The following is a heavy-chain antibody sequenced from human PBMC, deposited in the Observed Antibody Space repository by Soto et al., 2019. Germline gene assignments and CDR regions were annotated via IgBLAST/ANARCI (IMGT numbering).Heavy chain of an antibody. J-gene: IGHJ4*02. CDR3: ARGRGVAAAGLSFDY. CDR2: INHSGST. CDR1: GGSFSGYY. Sequence: SETLSLTCAVYGGSFSGYYWSWIRQPPGKGLEWIGEINHSGSTSYNPSLKSRVTISVDTSKNQFSLKLSSVTAADTAVYYCARGRGVAAAGLSFDYWGQGTLVTVSS. D-gene: IGHD6-13*01. V-gene: IGHV4-34*01.